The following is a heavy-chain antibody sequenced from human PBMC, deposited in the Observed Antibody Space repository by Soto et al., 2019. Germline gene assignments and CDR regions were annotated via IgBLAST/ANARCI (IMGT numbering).Heavy chain of an antibody. CDR3: AKDQWYSSSWPDY. V-gene: IGHV3-23*01. CDR2: ISGSGGST. CDR1: GLTFSSYG. D-gene: IGHD6-13*01. J-gene: IGHJ4*02. Sequence: EVQLLESGGGLVQPGGSLRLSCAVSGLTFSSYGMSWVRQAPGKGLEWVSSISGSGGSTYSADSVKGRFTISRDNSKNTLYLQIISLRAEDTAVYYCAKDQWYSSSWPDYWGQGTLVTVSS.